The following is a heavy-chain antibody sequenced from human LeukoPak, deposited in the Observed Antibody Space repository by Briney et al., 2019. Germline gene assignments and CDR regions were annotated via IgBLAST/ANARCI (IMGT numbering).Heavy chain of an antibody. CDR1: GFTFSSYA. J-gene: IGHJ4*02. D-gene: IGHD6-19*01. Sequence: GGSLRLSCAASGFTFSSYAMSWVRQAPGKGLEWVSSISSSGGSTYYGDSAKGRFTISRDNSKDTLYLQMNSLRAEDTALYYCVVLGDSSGWYNDYWGQGTLVTVSS. V-gene: IGHV3-23*01. CDR2: ISSSGGST. CDR3: VVLGDSSGWYNDY.